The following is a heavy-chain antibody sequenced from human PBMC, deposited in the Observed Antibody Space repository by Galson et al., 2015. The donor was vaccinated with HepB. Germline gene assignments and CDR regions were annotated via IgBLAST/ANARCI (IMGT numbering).Heavy chain of an antibody. D-gene: IGHD2-21*02. Sequence: SVKVSCKASGYTFTSYAMHWVRQAPGQRLEWMGWINAGNGNTKYSQKFQGRVTITRDTSASTAYMELSSLRSEDTAVYYCAREGYCGGDCYSGVLRNYYYYGMDVWGQGTTVTVSS. V-gene: IGHV1-3*01. CDR2: INAGNGNT. J-gene: IGHJ6*02. CDR3: AREGYCGGDCYSGVLRNYYYYGMDV. CDR1: GYTFTSYA.